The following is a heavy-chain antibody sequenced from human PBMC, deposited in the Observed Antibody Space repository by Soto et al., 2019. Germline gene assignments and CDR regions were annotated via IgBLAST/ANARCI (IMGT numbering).Heavy chain of an antibody. V-gene: IGHV4-34*01. CDR3: ARGQVMGY. D-gene: IGHD3-16*01. J-gene: IGHJ4*02. CDR1: GGSFSGYY. Sequence: QVQLQQWGAGLLKPSETLSLTCAVYGGSFSGYYWSWIRQPPGKGLEWIGEINHSGSTNYNPSLKSRVTISVDTSKNQFSLKLSSVTAADTAVYYCARGQVMGYWGQGTLVTVSS. CDR2: INHSGST.